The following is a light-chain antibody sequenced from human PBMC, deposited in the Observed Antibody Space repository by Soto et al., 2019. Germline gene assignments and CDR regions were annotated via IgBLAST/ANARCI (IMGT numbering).Light chain of an antibody. CDR1: SSDVGGYNY. Sequence: QSVLTQPASVSGSPGQSITISCTGSSSDVGGYNYVSWYQQHPGKAPKLMIYEVSNRPSGISNRFSGSKSGNTASLTLSGLQAEDEADYYCSSYAGNNNFVVFGGGTRLTVL. J-gene: IGLJ2*01. CDR2: EVS. V-gene: IGLV2-14*01. CDR3: SSYAGNNNFVV.